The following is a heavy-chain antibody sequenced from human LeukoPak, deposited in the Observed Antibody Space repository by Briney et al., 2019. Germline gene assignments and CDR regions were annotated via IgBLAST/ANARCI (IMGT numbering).Heavy chain of an antibody. D-gene: IGHD3-10*01. Sequence: GRSLRLSCAASGFTFSSYGMHWVRQAPGKGLEWVAVISYDGSNKYYADSVKGRFTISRDNSKNTLYLQMNSVRAEDTAVYYCAKDFSTALWFGELLYYFDYWGQGTLVTVSS. CDR1: GFTFSSYG. CDR3: AKDFSTALWFGELLYYFDY. V-gene: IGHV3-30*18. CDR2: ISYDGSNK. J-gene: IGHJ4*02.